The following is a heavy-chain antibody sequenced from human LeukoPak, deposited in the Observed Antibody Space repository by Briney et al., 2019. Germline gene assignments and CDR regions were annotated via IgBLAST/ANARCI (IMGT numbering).Heavy chain of an antibody. D-gene: IGHD3-9*01. CDR1: GGFISSYY. CDR2: IPTSGSS. V-gene: IGHV4-4*07. J-gene: IGHJ4*02. Sequence: PSETMSPTRTVAGGFISSYYWRWIRQPARGLLEWIGSIPTSGSSNYNPSFKSRVTISVDTSKNQFSLKLSSVTAADTAVYYCARGKPRYYDILPGYKPVFDIWGQGTLVTVSS. CDR3: ARGKPRYYDILPGYKPVFDI.